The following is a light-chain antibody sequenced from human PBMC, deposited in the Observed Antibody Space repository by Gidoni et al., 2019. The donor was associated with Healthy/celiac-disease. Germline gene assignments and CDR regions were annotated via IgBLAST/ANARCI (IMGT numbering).Light chain of an antibody. CDR1: SSNIGAGYD. J-gene: IGLJ2*01. Sequence: QSVLPQPTSVSGAQGQRVTISCTGSSSNIGAGYDVHWYQQLPGTAPKHLIYGNSNRPSGGPDRFSGSKSGTSASLAITGLQAEDEADYYCQSYDSSLSVVFGGGTKLTVL. CDR3: QSYDSSLSVV. CDR2: GNS. V-gene: IGLV1-40*01.